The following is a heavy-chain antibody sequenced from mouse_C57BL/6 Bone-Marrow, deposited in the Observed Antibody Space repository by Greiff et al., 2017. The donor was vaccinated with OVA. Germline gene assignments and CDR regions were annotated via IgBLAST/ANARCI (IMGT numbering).Heavy chain of an antibody. CDR3: AISWLLPLYYARDY. CDR1: GYAFSSSW. J-gene: IGHJ4*01. D-gene: IGHD2-3*01. CDR2: IYPGDGDT. Sequence: QVQLQQSGPELVKPGASVKISCKASGYAFSSSWMNWVKQRPGQGLEWIGRIYPGDGDTNYNGKFKGKATLTADKSSSTAYMQRSSLTSEDSAVYFCAISWLLPLYYARDYWGQGTTVTVSS. V-gene: IGHV1-82*01.